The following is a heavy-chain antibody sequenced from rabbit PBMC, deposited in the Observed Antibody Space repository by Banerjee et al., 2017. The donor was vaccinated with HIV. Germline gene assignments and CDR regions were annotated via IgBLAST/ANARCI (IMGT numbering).Heavy chain of an antibody. CDR2: IYNGDGST. J-gene: IGHJ4*01. D-gene: IGHD4-1*01. Sequence: QEQLVESGGGLVQPEGSLALTCTASGFSFSSSYYMCWVRQAPGKGLEWIGCIYNGDGSTDYASWVNGRFTISKTSSTTVTLQMTSLTAADTATYLCARCDVDSSDAYKLWGQGTLVTVS. V-gene: IGHV1S45*01. CDR3: ARCDVDSSDAYKL. CDR1: GFSFSSSYY.